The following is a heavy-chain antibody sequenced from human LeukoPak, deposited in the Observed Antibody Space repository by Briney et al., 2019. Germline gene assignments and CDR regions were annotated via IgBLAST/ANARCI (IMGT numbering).Heavy chain of an antibody. J-gene: IGHJ4*02. CDR1: GFTFSSYA. CDR2: ISDNSVTT. V-gene: IGHV3-23*01. CDR3: ARGDDYGDS. Sequence: GGSLRLSCAASGFTFSSYAMSWVRQAPGKGLEWVSSISDNSVTTYYTDSVKGRFTISRDNSKNTLYLQMNSLRAEDTAVYYCARGDDYGDSWGQGTLVTVSS.